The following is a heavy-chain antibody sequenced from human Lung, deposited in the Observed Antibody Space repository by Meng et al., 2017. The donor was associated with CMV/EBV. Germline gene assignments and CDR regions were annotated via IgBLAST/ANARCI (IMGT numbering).Heavy chain of an antibody. CDR2: IRQDGSEQ. V-gene: IGHV3-7*01. CDR1: EFTFSSYW. Sequence: GESLKISCAASEFTFSSYWMSWVRQAPGKGLEWVANIRQDGSEQHYADSVKGRFPISRDNAKNSLYLQMNSLRGEDTAVYYCARVKKAVHFDNWGQGTLVTVSS. D-gene: IGHD6-6*01. J-gene: IGHJ4*02. CDR3: ARVKKAVHFDN.